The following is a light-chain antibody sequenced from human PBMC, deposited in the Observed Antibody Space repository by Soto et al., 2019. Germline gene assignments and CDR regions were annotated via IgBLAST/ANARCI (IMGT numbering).Light chain of an antibody. CDR2: GAS. J-gene: IGKJ1*01. CDR3: QQYGSSPWT. V-gene: IGKV3-20*01. CDR1: QSVSNNY. Sequence: ETVLTQSPGTLALSPGERGTLSCRASQSVSNNYLAWYQQKPGQAPRLLIYGASSRATGIPDRFSGSGSGTDFTLTISRLETEDFAVYYCQQYGSSPWTFGQGTKVDIK.